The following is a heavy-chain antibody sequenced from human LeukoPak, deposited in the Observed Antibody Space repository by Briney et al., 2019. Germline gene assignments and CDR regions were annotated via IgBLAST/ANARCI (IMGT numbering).Heavy chain of an antibody. CDR3: AREQLEYYFDY. V-gene: IGHV4-31*03. Sequence: SETLSLTCTVSGGSISSGGYYWSWIRQHPGKGLEWIGYIYYSGNTYYNPSLKSRVTISVDTSKNQFSLKLSSVTAADTAVYYCAREQLEYYFDYWGQGALVTVSS. CDR2: IYYSGNT. D-gene: IGHD6-13*01. CDR1: GGSISSGGYY. J-gene: IGHJ4*02.